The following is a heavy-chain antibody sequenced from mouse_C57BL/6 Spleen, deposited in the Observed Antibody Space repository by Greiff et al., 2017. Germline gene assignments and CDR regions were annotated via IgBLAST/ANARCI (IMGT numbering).Heavy chain of an antibody. V-gene: IGHV1-4*01. Sequence: QVQLQQSGAELARPGASVKMSCKASGYTFTSYTMHWVKQRPGQGLEWIGYINPSSGYTKYNQKFKDKATLTADKSSSTAYMQLSSLTSEDSAVYYCAREELYAMDYWGQGTSVTVSS. CDR3: AREELYAMDY. CDR1: GYTFTSYT. J-gene: IGHJ4*01. CDR2: INPSSGYT.